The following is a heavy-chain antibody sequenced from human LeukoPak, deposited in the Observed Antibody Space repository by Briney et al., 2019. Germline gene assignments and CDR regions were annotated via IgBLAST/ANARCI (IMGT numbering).Heavy chain of an antibody. J-gene: IGHJ5*02. Sequence: ASVRVSCKTSGYSFTDYYIHWVRQAPGQGLEWMGWINTKSGRTSSARKFQGRVTMTRDTSISTAYMELSRLRSDDTAVCYCARDYDRQGTGTTRVDPWGQGTLVTVSS. CDR3: ARDYDRQGTGTTRVDP. CDR1: GYSFTDYY. CDR2: INTKSGRT. D-gene: IGHD1-1*01. V-gene: IGHV1-2*02.